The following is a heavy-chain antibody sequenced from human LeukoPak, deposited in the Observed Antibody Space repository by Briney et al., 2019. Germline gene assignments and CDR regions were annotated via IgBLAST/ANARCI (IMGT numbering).Heavy chain of an antibody. Sequence: SETLSLTCAVYGGSFSGYYWSWIRQPPGKGLEWIGEINHSGSTNYNPSLKSRVTISVDTSNNQFSLRLTSVTAADTAVYYCARHRENSYESSHMGFDPWGPGTLVTVSS. CDR2: INHSGST. V-gene: IGHV4-34*01. CDR3: ARHRENSYESSHMGFDP. CDR1: GGSFSGYY. J-gene: IGHJ5*02. D-gene: IGHD3-22*01.